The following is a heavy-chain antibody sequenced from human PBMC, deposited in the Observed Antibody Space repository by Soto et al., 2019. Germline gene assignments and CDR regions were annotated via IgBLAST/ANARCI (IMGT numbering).Heavy chain of an antibody. CDR3: AQCRCGGDCLRSYPSNYYYGVDV. D-gene: IGHD2-21*02. V-gene: IGHV2-5*02. J-gene: IGHJ6*02. Sequence: KESGPTLVKPTQTLTLTCTFSGFSLRTSGVGVGWIRQPPGKTLEWLALIYWDNDKRYSPSLRSRLTITKDTSENQVVHTMSSINPVDTAKYYCAQCRCGGDCLRSYPSNYYYGVDVWGQGTTVTVSS. CDR2: IYWDNDK. CDR1: GFSLRTSGVG.